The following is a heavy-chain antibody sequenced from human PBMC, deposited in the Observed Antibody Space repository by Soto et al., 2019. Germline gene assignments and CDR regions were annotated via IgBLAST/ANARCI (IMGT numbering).Heavy chain of an antibody. D-gene: IGHD5-12*01. CDR1: GYTFTSYA. CDR2: INARNGNT. V-gene: IGHV1-3*01. Sequence: ASVKVSCKASGYTFTSYAMHWVLQAPGQSLEWMGWINARNGNTKYAQKFQGRVTITRETSASTAYMELSSLRSEDTAVYYCARERDSGYVNLSGMDVWGQATTLTVSS. J-gene: IGHJ6*02. CDR3: ARERDSGYVNLSGMDV.